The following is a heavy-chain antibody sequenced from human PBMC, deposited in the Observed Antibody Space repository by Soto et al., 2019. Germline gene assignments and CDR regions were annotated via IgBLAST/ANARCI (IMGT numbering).Heavy chain of an antibody. CDR1: GGSISSSSYF. CDR3: ARGGGVYYFDY. CDR2: IYYSGGT. J-gene: IGHJ4*02. D-gene: IGHD2-8*02. V-gene: IGHV4-39*07. Sequence: SETLSLTCTVSGGSISSSSYFWGWIRQPPGKGLEWIGSIYYSGGTYYNPSLKSRVTISVDTSKNQFSLKLSSVTAADTAVYYCARGGGVYYFDYWGQGTLVTVS.